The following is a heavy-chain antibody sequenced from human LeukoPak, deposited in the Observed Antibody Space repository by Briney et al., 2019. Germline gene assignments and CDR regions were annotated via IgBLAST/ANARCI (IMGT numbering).Heavy chain of an antibody. V-gene: IGHV3-11*01. Sequence: GGSLRLSCAPSGFTFSDYYMSWLRQAPGKGLEWVSYISSSGSTIYYADSVKGRFTISRDNAKNSLYLQMNSLRAEDTAVYYCARAGKEYYDILTGYYNEVYFDDWGQGTLVTVSS. CDR3: ARAGKEYYDILTGYYNEVYFDD. J-gene: IGHJ4*02. CDR1: GFTFSDYY. D-gene: IGHD3-9*01. CDR2: ISSSGSTI.